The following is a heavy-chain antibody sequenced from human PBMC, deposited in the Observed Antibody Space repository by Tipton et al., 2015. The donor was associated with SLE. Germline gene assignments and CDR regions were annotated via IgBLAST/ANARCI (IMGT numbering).Heavy chain of an antibody. J-gene: IGHJ4*01. CDR2: IYHSGST. CDR3: AREGYYDNSGYYPLFDS. CDR1: GGSFSGYY. D-gene: IGHD3-22*01. V-gene: IGHV4-34*01. Sequence: LRLSCAVYGGSFSGYYWSWIRQPPGKGLEWIGEIYHSGSTNYNPSLKSRVTISVDKSKNQFSLKLSSVTAADTAVYYCAREGYYDNSGYYPLFDSWGQGILVTVSS.